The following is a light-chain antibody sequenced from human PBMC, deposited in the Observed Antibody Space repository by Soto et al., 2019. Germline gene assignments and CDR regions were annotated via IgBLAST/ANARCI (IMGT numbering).Light chain of an antibody. CDR3: RTWDDSLRVYV. V-gene: IGLV1-47*01. CDR2: RND. Sequence: QSVLPQPPSASGTPGQRVTISCSTTNSRSGSNYVYWYQQLPGAAPKLLIDRNDQRPSGVPDRFSASKSGTSASLAISGLRSEDEADYFCRTWDDSLRVYVFGSGTKLTVL. J-gene: IGLJ1*01. CDR1: NSRSGSNY.